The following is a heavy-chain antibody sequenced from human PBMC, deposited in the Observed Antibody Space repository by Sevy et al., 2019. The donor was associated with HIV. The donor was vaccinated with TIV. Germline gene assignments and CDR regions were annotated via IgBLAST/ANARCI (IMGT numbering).Heavy chain of an antibody. CDR1: GFTFGDYA. CDR2: IRSKAYGGTK. Sequence: GGSLRLSCTASGFTFGDYAMSWFRQAPGKGLEWVGFIRSKAYGGTKEYAASLKGRFTISRDDSKSIAYLQMNSLKTEDTAVYYCTAPHGDCSDGRCEGPNNWFDPWGQGTLVTVSS. J-gene: IGHJ5*02. CDR3: TAPHGDCSDGRCEGPNNWFDP. D-gene: IGHD2-15*01. V-gene: IGHV3-49*03.